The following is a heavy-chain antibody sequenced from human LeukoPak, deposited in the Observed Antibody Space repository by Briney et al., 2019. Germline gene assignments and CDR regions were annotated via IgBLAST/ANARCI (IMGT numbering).Heavy chain of an antibody. CDR2: INSDGSTT. D-gene: IGHD3-10*01. Sequence: GGSLGLSCAAPGFTLNGYWMHWVRQAPGKGLVWVSRINSDGSTTSYADSVKGRFTISRDNSKNTLYLQMNSLRAEDTAVYFCARVATGSYDWFGPWGQGTLVTVSS. V-gene: IGHV3-74*01. CDR1: GFTLNGYW. CDR3: ARVATGSYDWFGP. J-gene: IGHJ5*02.